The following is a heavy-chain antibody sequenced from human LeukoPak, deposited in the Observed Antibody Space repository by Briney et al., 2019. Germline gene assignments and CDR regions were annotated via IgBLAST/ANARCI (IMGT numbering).Heavy chain of an antibody. CDR3: ARGNYSSGWYYYHYMDV. CDR2: INPNSGGT. Sequence: ASVKVSCKASGYTFTGYYMHWVRQAPGQGLEWMGWINPNSGGTNYAQKFQGRVTMTRDTSISTAYMELSRLRSDDTAVYYCARGNYSSGWYYYHYMDVWGKGTTVTVSS. D-gene: IGHD6-19*01. V-gene: IGHV1-2*02. J-gene: IGHJ6*03. CDR1: GYTFTGYY.